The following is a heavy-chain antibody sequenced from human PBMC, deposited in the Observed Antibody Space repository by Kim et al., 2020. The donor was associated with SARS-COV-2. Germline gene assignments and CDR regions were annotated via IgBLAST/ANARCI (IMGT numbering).Heavy chain of an antibody. D-gene: IGHD5-12*01. Sequence: GGSLRLSCVASGFTLSGYWMNWVRQAPGKGLVWVSRINSDGRRTNYADAVKGGFTVSRDNAKNTLYLQMNSLRAEDTAVYYCTRGSAGSGYGWWFDPWG. CDR1: GFTLSGYW. CDR3: TRGSAGSGYGWWFDP. V-gene: IGHV3-74*01. CDR2: INSDGRRT. J-gene: IGHJ5*02.